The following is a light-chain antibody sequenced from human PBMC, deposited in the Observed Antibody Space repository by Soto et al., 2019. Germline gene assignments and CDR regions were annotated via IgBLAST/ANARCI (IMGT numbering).Light chain of an antibody. CDR1: SSNIGDNA. CDR2: GDN. J-gene: IGLJ2*01. CDR3: AVWDDSLSGPV. Sequence: QSVLTHPPSASGTPGQRVTISCSGSSSNIGDNAVNWYQQLPGTAPKLLIYGDNQRPSGVPDRFSGSKSGTSASLAISGLRSEDEAVYYCAVWDDSLSGPVFGGGTKLTVL. V-gene: IGLV1-47*02.